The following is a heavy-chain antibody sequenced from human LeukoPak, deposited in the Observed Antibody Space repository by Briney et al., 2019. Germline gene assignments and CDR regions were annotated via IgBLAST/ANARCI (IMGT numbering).Heavy chain of an antibody. Sequence: SETLSLTCAVYGGSLSGYCWSWIRQPPGKGLEWIGEINPSGSTNYNPSLKSRVPIPVDTSQNQFSLKLSSVTAADTAVYYVGRGPSLPLSIAAAGIFDYGAQETLVTVP. V-gene: IGHV4-34*01. CDR2: INPSGST. CDR1: GGSLSGYC. CDR3: GRGPSLPLSIAAAGIFDY. D-gene: IGHD6-13*01. J-gene: IGHJ4*02.